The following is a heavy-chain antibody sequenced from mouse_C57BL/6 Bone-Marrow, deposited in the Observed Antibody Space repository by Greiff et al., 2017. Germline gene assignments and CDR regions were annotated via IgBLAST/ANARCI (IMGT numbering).Heavy chain of an antibody. CDR2: ISYDGSN. CDR3: ARGDYGRGFAY. J-gene: IGHJ3*01. Sequence: EVKLVESGPGLVKPSPSLSLPCSVTGYSITSGYYWNWIRQFPGNKLEWMGYISYDGSNNYNPSLKNRISITRDTSKNQFFLKLNSVTTEDTATYYCARGDYGRGFAYWGQGTLVTVSA. V-gene: IGHV3-6*01. D-gene: IGHD1-1*01. CDR1: GYSITSGYY.